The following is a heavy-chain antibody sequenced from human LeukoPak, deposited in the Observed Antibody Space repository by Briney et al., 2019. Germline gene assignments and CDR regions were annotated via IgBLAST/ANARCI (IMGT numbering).Heavy chain of an antibody. CDR3: ARKHYGDYYYFDY. J-gene: IGHJ4*02. CDR2: IIPIFGTA. D-gene: IGHD4-17*01. CDR1: GGTFSSYA. Sequence: RASVKVSFKASGGTFSSYAISWVRQAPGQGLEWMGGIIPIFGTANYAQKFQGRVTITADESTSTAYMELSSLRSEDTAVYYCARKHYGDYYYFDYWGQGTLVTVSS. V-gene: IGHV1-69*13.